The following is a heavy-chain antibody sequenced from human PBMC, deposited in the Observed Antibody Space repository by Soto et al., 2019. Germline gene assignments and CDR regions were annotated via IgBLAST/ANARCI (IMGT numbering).Heavy chain of an antibody. V-gene: IGHV3-21*01. CDR1: GFTFSSYS. D-gene: IGHD6-13*01. CDR2: ISSSSSYI. Sequence: GGSLSLSCAASGFTFSSYSMNWVRQAPGKGLEWVSSISSSSSYIYYADSVKGRFTISRDNAKNSLYLQMNSLRAADTAVYYCATDSRSSFWFDPWGPGTLVTVSS. J-gene: IGHJ5*02. CDR3: ATDSRSSFWFDP.